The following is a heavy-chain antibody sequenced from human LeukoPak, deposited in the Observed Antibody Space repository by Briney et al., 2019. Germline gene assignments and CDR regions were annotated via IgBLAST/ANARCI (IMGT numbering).Heavy chain of an antibody. CDR2: IYPGDSDT. V-gene: IGHV5-51*01. CDR1: GYGFTSYW. D-gene: IGHD6-13*01. Sequence: GESLKISCKGSGYGFTSYWIGWVRQMPGKGLEWMGIIYPGDSDTRYSPSFQGQVTISADKSISTAYLQWSSLKASDTAMYYCARQGGEIAAAGTYWYFDLWGRGTLVTVSS. J-gene: IGHJ2*01. CDR3: ARQGGEIAAAGTYWYFDL.